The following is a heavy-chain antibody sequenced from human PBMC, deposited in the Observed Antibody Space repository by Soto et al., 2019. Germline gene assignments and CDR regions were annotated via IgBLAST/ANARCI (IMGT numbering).Heavy chain of an antibody. CDR1: GFTFSSYG. J-gene: IGHJ3*02. D-gene: IGHD2-2*01. CDR2: ISYDGSNK. CDR3: AKDSIVVVPAAMRAAFDI. Sequence: QPGGSLRLSCAASGFTFSSYGMHWVRQAPGKGLEWVAVISYDGSNKYYADSVKGRFTISRDNSKNTLYLQMNSLRAEDTAVYYCAKDSIVVVPAAMRAAFDIWGQGTMVTVSS. V-gene: IGHV3-30*18.